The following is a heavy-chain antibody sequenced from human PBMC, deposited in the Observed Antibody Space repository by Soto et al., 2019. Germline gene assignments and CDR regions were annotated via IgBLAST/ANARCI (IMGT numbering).Heavy chain of an antibody. CDR1: SGSITNNNW. CDR2: IYHGGST. V-gene: IGHV4-4*02. D-gene: IGHD3-16*01. Sequence: QAKLQESGPGLVKPSGTLSLTCTVTSGSITNNNWWSWVRQSPGKGLEWIGEIYHGGSTNYNPSLMSRVSISVDNSRNQYSLTLTSVTAADTAVYYCAGELGSITVRGPFDTWGQGTLVTVSS. J-gene: IGHJ3*02. CDR3: AGELGSITVRGPFDT.